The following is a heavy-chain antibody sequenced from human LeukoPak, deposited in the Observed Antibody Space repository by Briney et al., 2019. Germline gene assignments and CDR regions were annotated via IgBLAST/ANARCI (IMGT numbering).Heavy chain of an antibody. V-gene: IGHV3-53*01. CDR2: IYSGGST. D-gene: IGHD5-24*01. J-gene: IGHJ3*02. Sequence: GGSLRLSCAASGFTFSSYAMHWVRQAPGKGLKWVSVIYSGGSTYYADSVKGRFTISRDNSKNTLYLQMNSLRAEDTAVYYCVSSVEMAPQLEAFDIWGQGTMVTVSS. CDR3: VSSVEMAPQLEAFDI. CDR1: GFTFSSYA.